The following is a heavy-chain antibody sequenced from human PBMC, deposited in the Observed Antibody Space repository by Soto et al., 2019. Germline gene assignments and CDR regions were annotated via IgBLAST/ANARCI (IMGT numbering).Heavy chain of an antibody. CDR1: GGCISSYY. J-gene: IGHJ4*02. Sequence: PSETLSLTCTVSGGCISSYYWSWILQPPGKGLEWIGYIYYSGSTNYNPSLKNRVTISVDTSKNQISLKLSSVTAADTAVYYCARAAYYDILTGVPGPFYYCGQRTVVPVSS. CDR3: ARAAYYDILTGVPGPFYY. D-gene: IGHD3-9*01. V-gene: IGHV4-59*01. CDR2: IYYSGST.